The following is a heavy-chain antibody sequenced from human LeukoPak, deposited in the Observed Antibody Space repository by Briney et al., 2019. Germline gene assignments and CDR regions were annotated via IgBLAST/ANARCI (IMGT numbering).Heavy chain of an antibody. CDR3: ARHPRLEGWFDP. Sequence: SETLSLTCVVYGGSFSGYYWSWIRQPPGKGLEWIGEINHSGSTNYNPSLKSRVTISADTSKNQFSLKLSSVTAADTAVYYCARHPRLEGWFDPWGQGTLVTVSS. V-gene: IGHV4-34*01. D-gene: IGHD4-11*01. CDR2: INHSGST. J-gene: IGHJ5*02. CDR1: GGSFSGYY.